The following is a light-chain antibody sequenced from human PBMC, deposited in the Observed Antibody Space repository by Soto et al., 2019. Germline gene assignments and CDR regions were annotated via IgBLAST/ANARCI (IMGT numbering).Light chain of an antibody. CDR3: CSYAGSYV. V-gene: IGLV2-8*01. Sequence: QSALTQPPSASGSPGQSVTISCTGTSSDVGGYNYVSWYQQHPGKAPKLMIYEVSNRPSGVSNRFSGSKSGNTASLTISGLQAEDEADYYCCSYAGSYVFGTGTKLTVL. J-gene: IGLJ1*01. CDR1: SSDVGGYNY. CDR2: EVS.